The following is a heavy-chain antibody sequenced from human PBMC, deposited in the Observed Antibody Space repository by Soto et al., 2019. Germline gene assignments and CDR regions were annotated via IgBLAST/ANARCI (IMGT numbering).Heavy chain of an antibody. J-gene: IGHJ4*02. V-gene: IGHV3-66*01. CDR3: ARVSGYYYEIDY. CDR2: IYSGGNT. D-gene: IGHD3-22*01. CDR1: GFTFSNYY. Sequence: GGSLRLSCAASGFTFSNYYMSWVRQAPGKGLEWVSLIYSGGNTYYADSVKGRFTISRDNSKNTLYLQMNSLRAEDTAVYYCARVSGYYYEIDYWGQGTLVTVSS.